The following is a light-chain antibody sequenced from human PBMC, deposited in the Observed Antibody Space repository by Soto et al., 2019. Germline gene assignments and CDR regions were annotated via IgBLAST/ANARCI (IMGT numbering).Light chain of an antibody. V-gene: IGLV2-8*01. CDR3: CSYGGGNNFYV. CDR2: EVS. Sequence: QSVLTQPPSASGSPGQSATISCTGTSGDIGTYDYVSWYQHLPDKAPKLIIYEVSKRPSGVPDRFSGSKSGNTASLTVSGLQAEDEGDYYCCSYGGGNNFYVFXTGTKLTVL. CDR1: SGDIGTYDY. J-gene: IGLJ1*01.